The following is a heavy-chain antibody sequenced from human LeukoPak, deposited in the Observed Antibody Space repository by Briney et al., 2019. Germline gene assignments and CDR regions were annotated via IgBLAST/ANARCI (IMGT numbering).Heavy chain of an antibody. Sequence: EASVKVSCKASGGTFSSYAISWVRQAPGQGLEWMGRIIPIFGTANYAQKFQGRVTITTDESTSTAYMELSSLRSEDTAVYYCARDRETYYYDSSGYYNGGLFDYWGQGTLVTVSS. V-gene: IGHV1-69*05. CDR1: GGTFSSYA. D-gene: IGHD3-22*01. CDR3: ARDRETYYYDSSGYYNGGLFDY. J-gene: IGHJ4*02. CDR2: IIPIFGTA.